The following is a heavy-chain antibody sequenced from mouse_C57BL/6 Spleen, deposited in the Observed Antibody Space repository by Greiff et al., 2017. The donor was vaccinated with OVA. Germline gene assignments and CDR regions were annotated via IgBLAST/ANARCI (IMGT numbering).Heavy chain of an antibody. D-gene: IGHD1-1*01. V-gene: IGHV1-15*01. CDR1: GYTFTDYE. CDR3: TRTLQFITTVVARRENAMDY. Sequence: QVQLQQSGAELVRPGASVTLSCKASGYTFTDYEMHWVKQTPVHGLEWIGAIDPETGGTAYNQKFKGKAILTADKSSSTAYMELRSLTSEDSAVYYCTRTLQFITTVVARRENAMDYWGQGTSVTVSS. CDR2: IDPETGGT. J-gene: IGHJ4*01.